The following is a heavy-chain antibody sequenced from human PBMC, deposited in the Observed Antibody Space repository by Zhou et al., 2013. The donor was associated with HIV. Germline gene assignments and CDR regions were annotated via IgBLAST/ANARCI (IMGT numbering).Heavy chain of an antibody. CDR2: ISSSSSTM. J-gene: IGHJ4*02. Sequence: EVQLVESGGGLVQPGGSLRLSCAASGFAFSTYSMNWVRQAPGKGLEWVSYISSSSSTMYYADSVKGRFTISRDNAKNSLYLQMNSLRAEDTAVYYCARWGKYYYDSSDYWGQGTLVTVSS. CDR1: GFAFSTYS. CDR3: ARWGKYYYDSSDY. D-gene: IGHD3-22*01. V-gene: IGHV3-48*01.